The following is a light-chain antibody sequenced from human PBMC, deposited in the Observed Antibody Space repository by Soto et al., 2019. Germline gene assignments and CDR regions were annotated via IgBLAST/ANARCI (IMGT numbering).Light chain of an antibody. CDR1: RSNIGAGYA. CDR2: GNT. J-gene: IGLJ2*01. V-gene: IGLV1-40*01. Sequence: QSVLTQPPSVSGAPGQRVTISCTGTRSNIGAGYAVHWYQKLPGTAPKLLIYGNTNRPSGVPDRFSGSKSGTSASLAITGLQAEDEAEYYCQSYDSSLVLTFGGGTKVTVL. CDR3: QSYDSSLVLT.